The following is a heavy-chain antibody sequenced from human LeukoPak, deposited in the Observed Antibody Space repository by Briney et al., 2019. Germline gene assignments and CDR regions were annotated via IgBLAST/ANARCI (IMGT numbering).Heavy chain of an antibody. J-gene: IGHJ4*02. CDR1: GFTFSSRDW. V-gene: IGHV3-7*03. CDR3: AKEVTVVVPAASYYFDY. CDR2: IKQDGSEK. D-gene: IGHD2-2*01. Sequence: SGGSLRLSCVASGFTFSSRDWMTWVRPAPGKGLEWVANIKQDGSEKNYVDSVKGRFTISRDNDKNSVDLQMNSLRAEDTAVYYCAKEVTVVVPAASYYFDYWGQGTLVTVSS.